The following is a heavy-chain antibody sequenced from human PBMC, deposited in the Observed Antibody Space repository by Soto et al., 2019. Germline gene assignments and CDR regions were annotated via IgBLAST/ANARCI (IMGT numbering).Heavy chain of an antibody. J-gene: IGHJ4*02. V-gene: IGHV5-51*01. CDR3: ARSYCGGDCPTSSFDY. CDR1: GYSFTSYW. Sequence: GESLKLSCKGSGYSFTSYWIGWVRQMPGKGLEWMGIIYPGDSDTRYSPSFQGQVTISADKSISTAYLQWSSLKASDTAMYYGARSYCGGDCPTSSFDYWGQGTLVTVS. D-gene: IGHD2-21*02. CDR2: IYPGDSDT.